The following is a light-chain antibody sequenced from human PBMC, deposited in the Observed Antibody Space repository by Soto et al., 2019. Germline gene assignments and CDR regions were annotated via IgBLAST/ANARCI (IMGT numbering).Light chain of an antibody. CDR3: QQYNSYSNT. CDR1: PSISSW. V-gene: IGKV1-5*01. Sequence: DIQMIQSPSTLSASVGARVTITCRASPSISSWLAWYQQKPGKAPKLLIYDASSLESGVPSRFSGSGSGTENTLTISSLQPDEFATYDCQQYNSYSNTFGQGTRLEIK. CDR2: DAS. J-gene: IGKJ5*01.